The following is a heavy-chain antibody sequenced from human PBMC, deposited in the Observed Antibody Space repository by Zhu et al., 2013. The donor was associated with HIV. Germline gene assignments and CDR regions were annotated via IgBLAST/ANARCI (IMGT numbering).Heavy chain of an antibody. CDR3: ARGPPAYTSKIEY. D-gene: IGHD6-19*01. V-gene: IGHV1-69*01. J-gene: IGHJ4*02. CDR2: IIPVFGTP. Sequence: QVQLVQSGAEVKKPGSSVKVSCKASGGTFSSYAISWVRQAPGQGLEWMGGIIPVFGTPHYTQKFQGRVTITADESTRTAYMELSGLRSEDTAVYYCARGPPAYTSKIEYWGQGTLVTVSS. CDR1: GGTFSSYA.